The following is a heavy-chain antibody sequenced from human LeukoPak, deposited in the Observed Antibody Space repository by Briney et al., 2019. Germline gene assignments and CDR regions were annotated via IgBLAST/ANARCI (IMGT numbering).Heavy chain of an antibody. CDR2: IHHSGST. J-gene: IGHJ4*02. Sequence: PSETLSLTCTVSGYSISSSYSWGWIRQPPEKGLEWIGSIHHSGSTDYNPSLKSRVTISVDTSKNQFSLKLSSVTAADTAVYYCARVGDDYVWGSYRSIFDYWGQGTLVTVSS. CDR1: GYSISSSYS. CDR3: ARVGDDYVWGSYRSIFDY. D-gene: IGHD3-16*02. V-gene: IGHV4-38-2*02.